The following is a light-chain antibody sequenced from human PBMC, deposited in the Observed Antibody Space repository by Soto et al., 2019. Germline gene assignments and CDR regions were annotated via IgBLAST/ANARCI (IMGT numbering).Light chain of an antibody. Sequence: EIVMSQFPVTLSVFPGERATLSCRASQSVGRSLAWYQQTAGQAPRLLIYDASTGATGVPGRFSGSGSGTEFTLTISSLQSEDSATYYCQQSYSTPFAFGPGTEVDIK. V-gene: IGKV3-15*01. J-gene: IGKJ3*01. CDR1: QSVGRS. CDR2: DAS. CDR3: QQSYSTPFA.